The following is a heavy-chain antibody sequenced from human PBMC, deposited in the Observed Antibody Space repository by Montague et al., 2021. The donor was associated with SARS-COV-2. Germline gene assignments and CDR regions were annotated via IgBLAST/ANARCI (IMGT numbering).Heavy chain of an antibody. CDR2: IXWDDDK. D-gene: IGHD3-9*01. J-gene: IGHJ3*02. Sequence: VTPTQTLTLTCTLSGFSLSTSGMRASWIRQPPGKALEWLAHIXWDDDKFYSTSLKTRLTISKDTSKNQVVLTMTNMDPVDTATYYCARSYYDILTNYYDAFDIWGQGTMVTVSS. V-gene: IGHV2-70*04. CDR1: GFSLSTSGMR. CDR3: ARSYYDILTNYYDAFDI.